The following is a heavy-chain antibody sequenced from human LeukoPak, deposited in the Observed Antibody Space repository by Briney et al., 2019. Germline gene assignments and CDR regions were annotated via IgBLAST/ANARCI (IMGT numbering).Heavy chain of an antibody. CDR2: ISVSGNT. J-gene: IGHJ4*02. D-gene: IGHD2-21*01. CDR1: GFTLSSYA. V-gene: IGHV3-23*01. Sequence: PGGSLRLSCAASGFTLSSYAVSWVRQAPGKGLEWVSTISVSGNTYHADSVKGRFTISRDSSKNTLCLQMNRLRAEDAAVYYCAKAPVTTCSGAYCYPFDYWGQGTLVTVSS. CDR3: AKAPVTTCSGAYCYPFDY.